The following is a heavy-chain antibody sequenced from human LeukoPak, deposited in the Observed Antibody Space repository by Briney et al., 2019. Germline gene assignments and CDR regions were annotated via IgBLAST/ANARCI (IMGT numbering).Heavy chain of an antibody. CDR2: INHSGST. Sequence: PSETLSLTCGVSGYPINNAYYWSWIRPPPGKGLEWIGEINHSGSTNYNPSLKSRVTISVDTSKNQFSLKLSSVTAADTAVYYCAREAGYGGNYWFDPWGQGTLVTVSS. J-gene: IGHJ5*02. V-gene: IGHV4-34*01. D-gene: IGHD4-23*01. CDR3: AREAGYGGNYWFDP. CDR1: GYPINNAYY.